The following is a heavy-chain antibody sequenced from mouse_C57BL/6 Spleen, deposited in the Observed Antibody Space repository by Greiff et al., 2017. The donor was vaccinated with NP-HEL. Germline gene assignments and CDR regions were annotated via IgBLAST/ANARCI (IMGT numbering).Heavy chain of an antibody. Sequence: EVQLQQSGPELVKPGASVKISCKASGYTFTDYYMNWVQQSPGKSLEWIGDINPNNGGTSYNQKFKGKATLTVDKSSSTAYMELRSLTSEDSAGYYCARGTTVVADYWGQGTTLTVSS. CDR3: ARGTTVVADY. CDR1: GYTFTDYY. D-gene: IGHD1-1*01. J-gene: IGHJ2*01. CDR2: INPNNGGT. V-gene: IGHV1-26*01.